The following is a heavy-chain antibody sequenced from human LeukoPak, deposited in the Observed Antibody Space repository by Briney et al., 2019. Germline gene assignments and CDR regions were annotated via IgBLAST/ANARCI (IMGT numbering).Heavy chain of an antibody. CDR2: ISSSSSYI. V-gene: IGHV3-21*01. J-gene: IGHJ6*03. CDR3: ARDNDYYYYMDV. CDR1: GFTFSSYE. Sequence: GGSLRLSCAASGFTFSSYEMNWVRQAPGKGLEWVSSISSSSSYIYYADSVKGRFTISRDNAKNSLYLQMNSLRAEDTAVYYCARDNDYYYYMDVWGKGTTVTVSS.